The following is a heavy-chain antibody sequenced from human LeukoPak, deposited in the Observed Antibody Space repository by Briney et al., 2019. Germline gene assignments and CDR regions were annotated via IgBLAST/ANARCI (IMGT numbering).Heavy chain of an antibody. CDR2: VIPIFGTT. J-gene: IGHJ4*02. Sequence: SVKVSCKASGGNFNSFAFSWVRQAPGQGLEWMGRVIPIFGTTPYAQKFQGRVTITADKSTTSAYMELTSLKSDDTAVYYCAKGGDTGVGVVPYFENWGQGTLVTVSS. CDR3: AKGGDTGVGVVPYFEN. V-gene: IGHV1-69*06. D-gene: IGHD3-3*01. CDR1: GGNFNSFA.